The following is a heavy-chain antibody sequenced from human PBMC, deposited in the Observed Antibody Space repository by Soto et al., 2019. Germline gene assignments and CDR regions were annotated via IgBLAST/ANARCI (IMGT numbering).Heavy chain of an antibody. D-gene: IGHD3-3*01. CDR2: THHTGAT. J-gene: IGHJ5*02. Sequence: KASETLSLTCSVSGGSIVNNYWTWIRQSPGKGLEWFGHTHHTGATKYNPSLKSRFTMSIDTSKNEFSLKLDSVTAADTAIYYCARVAGFFEWHGYFDPWGRGTLVTVSS. CDR3: ARVAGFFEWHGYFDP. CDR1: GGSIVNNY. V-gene: IGHV4-59*01.